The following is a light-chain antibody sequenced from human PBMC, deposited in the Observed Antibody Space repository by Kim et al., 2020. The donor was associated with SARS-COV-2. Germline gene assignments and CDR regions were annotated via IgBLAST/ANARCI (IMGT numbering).Light chain of an antibody. CDR2: KAS. CDR1: QSISSW. Sequence: ASVGDRVTIACRASQSISSWLAWYQQKPGKAPKLLIYKASSLESGVPSRFSGSGSGTEFTLTISSLQPDDFATYYCQQYNSYSQTFGQGTKVDIK. CDR3: QQYNSYSQT. J-gene: IGKJ1*01. V-gene: IGKV1-5*03.